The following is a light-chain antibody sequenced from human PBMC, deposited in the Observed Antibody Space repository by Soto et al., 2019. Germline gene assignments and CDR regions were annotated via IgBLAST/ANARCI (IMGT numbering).Light chain of an antibody. V-gene: IGLV2-14*01. J-gene: IGLJ2*01. CDR1: SSDVGGYKY. CDR2: GVR. CDR3: SSYTSGTTLVV. Sequence: QSALTQPASVSGSLGQSITISCTGTSSDVGGYKYVSWYQQHPGKAPKLMIYGVRNRPSGISNRFSGSKSGNTASLTISGLRAEDEADYYCSSYTSGTTLVVFGGGTKLTVL.